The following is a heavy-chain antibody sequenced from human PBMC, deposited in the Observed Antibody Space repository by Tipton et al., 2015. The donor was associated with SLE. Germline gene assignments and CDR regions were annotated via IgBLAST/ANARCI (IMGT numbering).Heavy chain of an antibody. D-gene: IGHD6-13*01. CDR1: GYSISSGYY. Sequence: QLVQSGGGLVKPGGSLRLSCAVSGYSISSGYYWGWIRQPPGKGLEWIGSIYHSGSTYYNPSLKSRVTISVDTSKNQFSLKLSSVTAADTAVYYCARAYTQRSSWYNYYYYGMDVWGQGTMVTVSS. CDR3: ARAYTQRSSWYNYYYYGMDV. CDR2: IYHSGST. J-gene: IGHJ6*02. V-gene: IGHV4-38-2*01.